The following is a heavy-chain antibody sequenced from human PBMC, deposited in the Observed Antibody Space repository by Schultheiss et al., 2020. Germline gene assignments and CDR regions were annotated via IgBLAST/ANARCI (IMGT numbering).Heavy chain of an antibody. CDR2: IYWDDDK. D-gene: IGHD3-3*01. Sequence: SGPTLVKPTQTLTLTCTFSGFSLSTSGVGVGWIRQPPGKALEWLALIYWDDDKRYSPSLKSRLTITKDTSKNQVVLTMTNMDPVDTATYYCAHKSDSPYDFWSGYYTGMVVGPKGHFDYWGQGTLVNVYS. J-gene: IGHJ4*02. V-gene: IGHV2-5*02. CDR1: GFSLSTSGVG. CDR3: AHKSDSPYDFWSGYYTGMVVGPKGHFDY.